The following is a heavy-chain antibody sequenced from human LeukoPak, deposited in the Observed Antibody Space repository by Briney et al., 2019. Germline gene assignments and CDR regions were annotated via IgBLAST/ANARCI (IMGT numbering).Heavy chain of an antibody. Sequence: GGSLRLSCAASGFTFSSYGMHWVRQAPGKGLEWVAVIRYDGSNKYYADSVKGRFTISRDNSKNTLYLQMNSLRAEDTAVYYCARDNAAAAGPYYYYGMDVWGQGTTVTVSS. D-gene: IGHD6-13*01. J-gene: IGHJ6*02. V-gene: IGHV3-33*01. CDR3: ARDNAAAAGPYYYYGMDV. CDR1: GFTFSSYG. CDR2: IRYDGSNK.